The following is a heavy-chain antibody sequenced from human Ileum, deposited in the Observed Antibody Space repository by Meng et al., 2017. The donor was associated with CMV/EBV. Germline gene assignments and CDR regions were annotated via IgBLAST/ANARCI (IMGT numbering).Heavy chain of an antibody. V-gene: IGHV1-18*01. CDR2: ISVYGGWDGSAST. Sequence: FTSNGISWVRHAPGQGLEWMGWISVYGGWDGSASTNYAQKFQGRVTMTTDTPTSTAYMELRSLRSDDTAVYYCARDMTTARRGAFDIWGQGTMVTVSS. D-gene: IGHD6-6*01. CDR1: FTSNG. CDR3: ARDMTTARRGAFDI. J-gene: IGHJ3*02.